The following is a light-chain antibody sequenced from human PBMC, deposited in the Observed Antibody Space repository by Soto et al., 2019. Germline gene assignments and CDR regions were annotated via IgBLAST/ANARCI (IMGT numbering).Light chain of an antibody. J-gene: IGKJ1*01. CDR1: QDISSY. CDR2: AAS. V-gene: IGKV1-9*01. CDR3: LQLNRFRRT. Sequence: DIQLTQSPSFLSASVGDRVIITCRASQDISSYLAWYQQRPGKVPRFLTHAASTLQSGVPSRFSAAGSGTTFALTISSLQPEDIAAYYCLQLNRFRRTFGQGTKVEV.